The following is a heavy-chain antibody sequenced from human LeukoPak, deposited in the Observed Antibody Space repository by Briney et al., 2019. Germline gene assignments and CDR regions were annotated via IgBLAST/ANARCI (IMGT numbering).Heavy chain of an antibody. D-gene: IGHD1-26*01. CDR2: ISSSSGTI. J-gene: IGHJ4*02. V-gene: IGHV3-48*01. CDR1: GFTFRNSA. CDR3: ASSGSYHVKYYFDY. Sequence: PGGSLRLSCAASGFTFRNSASSWIRQAPGKGLEWVSYISSSSGTIYYADSVKGRFTISRDKAKNSLYLQMNSLRAEDTAVYYCASSGSYHVKYYFDYWGQGTLVTVSS.